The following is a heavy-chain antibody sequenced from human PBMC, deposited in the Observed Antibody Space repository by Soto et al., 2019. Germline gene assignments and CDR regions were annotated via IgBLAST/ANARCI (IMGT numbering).Heavy chain of an antibody. V-gene: IGHV1-18*01. J-gene: IGHJ6*02. D-gene: IGHD5-12*01. CDR2: ISAYNGNT. Sequence: QVQLVQSGAEVKKPGASVKVSCKASGYTFTSYGISWVRQAPGQGLEWMGWISAYNGNTNYAQKLQGRVTMTTDTSTSTAYMELRSLRSDDTAVYYCARDYRLRPYYYYSGMDVWGQGTTVTVSS. CDR3: ARDYRLRPYYYYSGMDV. CDR1: GYTFTSYG.